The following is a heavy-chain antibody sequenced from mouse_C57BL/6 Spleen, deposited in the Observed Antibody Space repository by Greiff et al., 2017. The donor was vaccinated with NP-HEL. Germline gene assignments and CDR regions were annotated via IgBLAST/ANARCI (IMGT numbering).Heavy chain of an antibody. CDR3: ARFYYDYDRVFDY. V-gene: IGHV1-69*01. J-gene: IGHJ2*01. Sequence: VQLQQPGAELVMPGASVKLSCKASGYTFTSYWMHWVKQRPGQGLEWIGEIDPSDSYTNYNQKFKVKSTLTVDKSSSTAYMQLSSLTSEDSAVYYCARFYYDYDRVFDYWGQGTTLTVSS. CDR2: IDPSDSYT. CDR1: GYTFTSYW. D-gene: IGHD2-4*01.